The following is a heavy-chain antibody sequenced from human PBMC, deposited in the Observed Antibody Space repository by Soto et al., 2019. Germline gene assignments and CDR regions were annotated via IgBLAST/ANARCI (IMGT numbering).Heavy chain of an antibody. CDR3: ARMVGATLVDF. CDR1: GASISSTTSGNW. CDR2: IYHSGST. D-gene: IGHD1-26*01. V-gene: IGHV4-4*02. Sequence: QVQLQESGPGLVRPSGTLSLTCAVSGASISSTTSGNWWSWVRQPPEKGLGWIGEIYHSGSTNYNPSLKSRVTMSLDKSKNQFSLKLTSVTAADTAVYYCARMVGATLVDFWGQGTLVTVSS. J-gene: IGHJ4*02.